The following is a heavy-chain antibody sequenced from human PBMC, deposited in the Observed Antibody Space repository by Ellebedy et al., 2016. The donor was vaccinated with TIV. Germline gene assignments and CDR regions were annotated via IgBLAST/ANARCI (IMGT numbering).Heavy chain of an antibody. V-gene: IGHV4-34*01. D-gene: IGHD4-17*01. Sequence: MPSETLSLTCAVYGGSFSSDYWSWIRQPPGKGLEWIGEVNHRRTTSYNPSLKSRVTISVDTSNNQFSLRLSSVTAADTAVYYCAKDYGDAQHWGQGALVIVSS. CDR2: VNHRRTT. J-gene: IGHJ1*01. CDR1: GGSFSSDY. CDR3: AKDYGDAQH.